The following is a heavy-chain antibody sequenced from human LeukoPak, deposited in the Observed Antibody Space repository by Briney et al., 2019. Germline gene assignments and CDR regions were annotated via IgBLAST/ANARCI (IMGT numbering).Heavy chain of an antibody. CDR2: INHSGST. J-gene: IGHJ4*02. CDR3: ARGVSADY. V-gene: IGHV4-34*01. CDR1: GGSFSGYY. Sequence: NASETLSLTCAVYGGSFSGYYWSWIRQPPGKGLEWIGEINHSGSTNYNPSLKSRVTISVDTSKNQFSLKPSSVTAADTAVYYCARGVSADYWGQGTLVTVSS.